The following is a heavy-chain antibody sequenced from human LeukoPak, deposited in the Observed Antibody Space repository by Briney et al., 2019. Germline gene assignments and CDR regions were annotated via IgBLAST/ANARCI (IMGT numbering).Heavy chain of an antibody. Sequence: GGSLRLSCAASGFTFSSYAMSWVRQGPGKGLEWVSTISGSGSSTYYADSVEGRFTISRDNSKNTLYLQMNSLRAEDTAVYYCAKDRDGYLYYFDHWGQGTLVTVSS. CDR3: AKDRDGYLYYFDH. D-gene: IGHD5-24*01. CDR2: ISGSGSST. CDR1: GFTFSSYA. J-gene: IGHJ4*02. V-gene: IGHV3-23*01.